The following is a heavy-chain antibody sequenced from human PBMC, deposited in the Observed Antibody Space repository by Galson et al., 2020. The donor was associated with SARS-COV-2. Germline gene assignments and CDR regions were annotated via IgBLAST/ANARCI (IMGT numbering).Heavy chain of an antibody. V-gene: IGHV2-70*11. CDR2: IDWDHDK. CDR1: GFSLSTSAMC. D-gene: IGHD6-19*01. CDR3: ARFIAVAGVIDY. Sequence: SGPTLVKPTQTLTLTCTFPGFSLSTSAMCVSWIRQPPGKALEWLARIDWDHDKYYSTSLKTRLTISKDTSKNQVVLTMTNMDPVDTATYYCARFIAVAGVIDYWGQGTLVTVSS. J-gene: IGHJ4*02.